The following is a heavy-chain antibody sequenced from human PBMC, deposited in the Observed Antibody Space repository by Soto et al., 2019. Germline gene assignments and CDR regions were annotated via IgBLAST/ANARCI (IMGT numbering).Heavy chain of an antibody. CDR2: IYPGDSDT. Sequence: GESLKISCKGSGYSFTSYWIGWVRQMPGKGLEWMGIIYPGDSDTRYSPSFQGQVTISADKSISTAYLQWSSLKASDTAMYYCARHPARPGYYFDPWGQGVLVTVSS. D-gene: IGHD6-6*01. CDR3: ARHPARPGYYFDP. CDR1: GYSFTSYW. V-gene: IGHV5-51*01. J-gene: IGHJ4*02.